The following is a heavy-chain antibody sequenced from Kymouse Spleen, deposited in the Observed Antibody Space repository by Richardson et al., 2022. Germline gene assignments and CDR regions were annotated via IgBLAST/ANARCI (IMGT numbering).Heavy chain of an antibody. Sequence: QVQLQQWGAGLLKPSETLSLTCAVYGGSFSGYYWSWIRQPPGKGLEWIGEINHSGSTNYNPSLKSRVTISVDTSKNQFSLKLSSVTAADTAVYYCARDAAVAADYYGMDVWGQGTTVTVSS. J-gene: IGHJ6*02. CDR3: ARDAAVAADYYGMDV. V-gene: IGHV4-34*01. CDR2: INHSGST. CDR1: GGSFSGYY. D-gene: IGHD6-13*01.